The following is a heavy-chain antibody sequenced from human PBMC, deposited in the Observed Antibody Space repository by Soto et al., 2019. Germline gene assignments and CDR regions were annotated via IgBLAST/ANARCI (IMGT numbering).Heavy chain of an antibody. CDR1: GGSISSYY. CDR3: ARLDRILIIFGGDPNPYYLDF. J-gene: IGHJ4*02. Sequence: SETLSLTCTVSGGSISSYYWSWIRQPPGKGLEWIGYIYYSGSTNYNPSLKSRVTISVDTSKNQFSLKLSSVTAADTAVYYCARLDRILIIFGGDPNPYYLDFWGQGTLVTVSS. CDR2: IYYSGST. V-gene: IGHV4-59*08. D-gene: IGHD3-16*01.